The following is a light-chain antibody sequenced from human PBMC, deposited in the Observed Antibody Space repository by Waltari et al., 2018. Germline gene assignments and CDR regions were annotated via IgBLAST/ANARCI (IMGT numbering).Light chain of an antibody. Sequence: ERVMTQPPATLCVSPGERATLSCRASQSVSSNLAWYQQKPGQAPRLLIYGASTRATGIPARFSGSGSGTEFTLTISSLQSEDFAVYYCQQYNNWPLTFGGGTKVEIK. CDR3: QQYNNWPLT. CDR1: QSVSSN. CDR2: GAS. J-gene: IGKJ4*01. V-gene: IGKV3-15*01.